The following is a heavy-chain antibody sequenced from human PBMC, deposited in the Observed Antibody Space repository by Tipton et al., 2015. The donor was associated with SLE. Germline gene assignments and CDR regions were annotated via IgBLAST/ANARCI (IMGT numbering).Heavy chain of an antibody. CDR1: GVSFSGYY. D-gene: IGHD3-3*01. J-gene: IGHJ6*02. CDR2: INHSGST. CDR3: ARGHLGYDFWSGSSSYYGMDV. V-gene: IGHV4-34*01. Sequence: TLSLTCAVYGVSFSGYYWSWIRKYPGKGLEWIGEINHSGSTNYNPTLKSRVTISLDTSKNQFSLKLSSVTAADTAVYYCARGHLGYDFWSGSSSYYGMDVWGQGTTVTVSS.